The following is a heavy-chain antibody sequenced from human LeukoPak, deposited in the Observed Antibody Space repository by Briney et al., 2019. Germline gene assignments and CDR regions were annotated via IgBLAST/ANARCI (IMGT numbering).Heavy chain of an antibody. CDR1: GYTFTGYY. Sequence: ASVKVSCKASGYTFTGYYMHWVRQAPGQGLEWMGWINPNSGGTNYAQKFQGRVTMTRDTSISTAYMELSRLRSDDTAVYYCAGAYCGGDCYSDFDYWGQGTLVTVSS. J-gene: IGHJ4*02. CDR2: INPNSGGT. D-gene: IGHD2-21*02. V-gene: IGHV1-2*02. CDR3: AGAYCGGDCYSDFDY.